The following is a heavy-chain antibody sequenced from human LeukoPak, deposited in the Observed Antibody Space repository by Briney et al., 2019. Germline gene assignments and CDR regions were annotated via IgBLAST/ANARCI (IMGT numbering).Heavy chain of an antibody. Sequence: GRSLRLSCAASGFAFSSYGMYWVRQAPGKGLEWVALISYDGNIKYYADSVKGRFTISRDNSNNMLYLQVNSLRVEDTAVYHCASEFRMGHSGWSGYFQLWGQGTLATVSS. J-gene: IGHJ1*01. CDR2: ISYDGNIK. D-gene: IGHD6-19*01. V-gene: IGHV3-30*03. CDR1: GFAFSSYG. CDR3: ASEFRMGHSGWSGYFQL.